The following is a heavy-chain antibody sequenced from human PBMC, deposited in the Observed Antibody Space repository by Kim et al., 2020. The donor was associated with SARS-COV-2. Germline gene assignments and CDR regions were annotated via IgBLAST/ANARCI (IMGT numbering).Heavy chain of an antibody. CDR3: ARRNLDCNYGVCKYWFDP. CDR2: VSNGGGS. D-gene: IGHD2-8*01. CDR1: GGPIRSRGYY. V-gene: IGHV4-39*01. J-gene: IGHJ5*02. Sequence: SETLSLTCSASGGPIRSRGYYWAWIRQPPGKDLEWIGTVSNGGGSYYSPSLGSRVSMSVDTSKNQFSLMVTSLTATDTAVYYCARRNLDCNYGVCKYWFDPWGQGTLVTVSS.